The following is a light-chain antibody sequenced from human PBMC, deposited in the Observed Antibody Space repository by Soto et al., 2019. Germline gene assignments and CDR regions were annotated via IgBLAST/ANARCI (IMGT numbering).Light chain of an antibody. CDR3: QQYSDSPQT. Sequence: EIVLTQSPGTLSLSPGERATLSCRATESVDSNYLAWYQQKPGQAPRLLIYGAASRATGTPDRFSGSGSGTDFILTISRLDPEDSAVYSCQQYSDSPQTFGQGTKLEIK. J-gene: IGKJ1*01. CDR1: ESVDSNY. CDR2: GAA. V-gene: IGKV3-20*01.